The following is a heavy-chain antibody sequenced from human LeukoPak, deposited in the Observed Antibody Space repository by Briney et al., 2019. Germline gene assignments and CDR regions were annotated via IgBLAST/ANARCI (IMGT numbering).Heavy chain of an antibody. Sequence: GGSLRLSCAASGFTFSSYAMHWVRQAPGKGLEWVSVIYSGGSTYYADSVKGRFTISRDNSKNTLYLQMNSLRAEDTAVYYCAREGKDSSGYPWFDYWGQGTLVTVSS. V-gene: IGHV3-53*01. CDR2: IYSGGST. D-gene: IGHD3-22*01. J-gene: IGHJ4*02. CDR1: GFTFSSYA. CDR3: AREGKDSSGYPWFDY.